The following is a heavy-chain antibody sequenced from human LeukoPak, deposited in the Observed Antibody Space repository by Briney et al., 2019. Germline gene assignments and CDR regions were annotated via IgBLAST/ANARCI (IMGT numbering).Heavy chain of an antibody. CDR3: ARSATVTTGHYYYGMDV. Sequence: ASVKVSCKASGYTFTSYDINWVRQATGQGLEWMGWMNPNSGNTGYAQKFQGRVTMTRNTSISTAYMELSSLRSEDTAVYYCARSATVTTGHYYYGMDVRGQGTPVTVSS. J-gene: IGHJ6*02. CDR1: GYTFTSYD. CDR2: MNPNSGNT. D-gene: IGHD4-17*01. V-gene: IGHV1-8*01.